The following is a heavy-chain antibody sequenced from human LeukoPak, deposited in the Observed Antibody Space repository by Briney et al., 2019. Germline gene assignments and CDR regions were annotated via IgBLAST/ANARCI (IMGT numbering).Heavy chain of an antibody. CDR1: GFXFSSYG. J-gene: IGHJ4*02. Sequence: PGGSLRLSCAASGFXFSSYGMHWVRQAPGKGLEWVAVISYDGSNKYYADSVKGRFTISRDNSKNTLYLQMNSLRAEDTAVYYCAKDLGVRYFDWLIPGSDYWGQGTLVTVSS. CDR3: AKDLGVRYFDWLIPGSDY. D-gene: IGHD3-9*01. CDR2: ISYDGSNK. V-gene: IGHV3-30*18.